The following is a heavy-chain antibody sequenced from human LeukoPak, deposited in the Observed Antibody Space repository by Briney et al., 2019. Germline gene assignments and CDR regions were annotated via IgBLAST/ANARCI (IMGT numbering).Heavy chain of an antibody. V-gene: IGHV3-33*01. Sequence: GGSLRLSCAASGFTFSGYGMHWVRQAPGKGLEWVAVIWYDGSNKYYADSVKGRFTISRDNSKNTLYLQMNSLRAEDTAVYYCARDDYGDSFDYWGQGTLVTVSS. CDR3: ARDDYGDSFDY. J-gene: IGHJ4*02. D-gene: IGHD4-17*01. CDR2: IWYDGSNK. CDR1: GFTFSGYG.